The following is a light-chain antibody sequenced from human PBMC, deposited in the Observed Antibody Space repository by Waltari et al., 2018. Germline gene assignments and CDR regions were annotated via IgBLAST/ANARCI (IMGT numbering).Light chain of an antibody. CDR3: CSYTITSTLV. CDR1: NSDLGGFHY. Sequence: QSALTQPASVSGSPGQSITISCTGTNSDLGGFHYLSWYQHHPGQAPTLILYDVTKRPSGVSDRFSGSKSGTTASLTISGLHTDDEADYYCCSYTITSTLVFGGGTKLTVL. J-gene: IGLJ2*01. CDR2: DVT. V-gene: IGLV2-14*03.